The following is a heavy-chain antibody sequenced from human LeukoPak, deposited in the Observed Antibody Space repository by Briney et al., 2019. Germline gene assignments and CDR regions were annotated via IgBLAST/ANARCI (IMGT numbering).Heavy chain of an antibody. CDR3: ARDGYDFWSGYLY. D-gene: IGHD3-3*01. V-gene: IGHV3-30*02. Sequence: GGSLRLSCAASGFTFSSYGMHWVRQAPGKGLEWVAFIRYDGSNKYYADSVKGRFTISRDNSKNTLYLQMNSLRAEDTAVYYCARDGYDFWSGYLYWGQGTLVTVSS. J-gene: IGHJ4*02. CDR2: IRYDGSNK. CDR1: GFTFSSYG.